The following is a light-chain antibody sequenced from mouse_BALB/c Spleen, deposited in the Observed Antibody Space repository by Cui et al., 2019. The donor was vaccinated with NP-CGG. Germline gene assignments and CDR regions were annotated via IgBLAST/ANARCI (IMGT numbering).Light chain of an antibody. CDR1: TGAVTTSND. V-gene: IGLV1*01. CDR3: ALWYSNHWV. Sequence: QAVVTQESALTTSPGETVTLTCRSNTGAVTTSNDANWVQEKPDHLFTGLIGGTKNRAPGVPARFSGSLIGDKAALTITGAQTEDEAIYFCALWYSNHWVFGGGTKLTVL. CDR2: GTK. J-gene: IGLJ1*01.